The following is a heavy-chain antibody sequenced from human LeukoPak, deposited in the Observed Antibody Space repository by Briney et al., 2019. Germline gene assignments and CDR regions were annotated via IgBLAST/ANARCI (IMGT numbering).Heavy chain of an antibody. V-gene: IGHV1-69*13. J-gene: IGHJ4*02. CDR1: GGTFSSYA. D-gene: IGHD3-3*01. CDR2: IIPIFGTA. Sequence: ASVKVSCKASGGTFSSYAISWVRQAPGQGLEWMGGIIPIFGTASYAQKFQGRVTITADESTSTAYMELSSLRSEDTAVYYCARGNREGFWAPFTDWGQGTLVTVSS. CDR3: ARGNREGFWAPFTD.